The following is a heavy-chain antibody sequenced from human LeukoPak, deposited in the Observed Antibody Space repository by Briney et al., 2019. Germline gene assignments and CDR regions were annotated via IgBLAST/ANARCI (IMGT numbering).Heavy chain of an antibody. D-gene: IGHD5-18*01. V-gene: IGHV3-30*04. J-gene: IGHJ4*02. CDR1: GFTFSSYA. CDR2: ISYDGSNK. CDR3: ARDGEYSYPDYYFDY. Sequence: GGSLRLSCAASGFTFSSYAMHWVRQAPGKGLEWVAVISYDGSNKYYADSVKGRFTISRDNSKNTLYLQMNSLRAEDTAVYYCARDGEYSYPDYYFDYWGQGTLVTVSS.